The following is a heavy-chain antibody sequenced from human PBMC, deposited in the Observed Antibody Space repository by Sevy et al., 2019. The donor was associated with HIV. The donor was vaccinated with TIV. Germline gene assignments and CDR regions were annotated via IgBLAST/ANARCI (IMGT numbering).Heavy chain of an antibody. J-gene: IGHJ4*02. D-gene: IGHD1-26*01. CDR3: ARSLRGYSGSYYFDY. CDR1: GFTFSDYY. CDR2: ISSSSSYT. Sequence: GGYLRLSCAASGFTFSDYYMSWIRQAPGKGLEWVSYISSSSSYTNYADSVKGRFTISRDNAKNSLYLHMNSLRAEDTAVYYCARSLRGYSGSYYFDYWGQGTLVTVSS. V-gene: IGHV3-11*06.